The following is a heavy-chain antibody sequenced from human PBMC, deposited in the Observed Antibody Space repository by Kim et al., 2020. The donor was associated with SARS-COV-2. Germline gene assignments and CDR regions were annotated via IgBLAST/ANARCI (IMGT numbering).Heavy chain of an antibody. CDR1: GGTFSSYA. CDR2: IIPIFGTA. D-gene: IGHD3-22*01. J-gene: IGHJ4*02. V-gene: IGHV1-69*13. Sequence: SVKVSCKASGGTFSSYAISWVRQAPGQGLEWMGGIIPIFGTANYAQKFQGRVTITADESTSTAYMELSSLRSEDTAVYYCARDTYYYDSSGYYGLDYWGKGTLVTVSS. CDR3: ARDTYYYDSSGYYGLDY.